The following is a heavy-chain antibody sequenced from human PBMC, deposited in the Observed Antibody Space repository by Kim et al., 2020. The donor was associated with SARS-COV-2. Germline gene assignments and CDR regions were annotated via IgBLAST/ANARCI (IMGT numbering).Heavy chain of an antibody. CDR2: IWYDGSNK. V-gene: IGHV3-33*01. CDR1: GFTFSSYG. J-gene: IGHJ6*02. Sequence: GGSLRLSCAASGFTFSSYGMHWVRQAPGKGLEWVAVIWYDGSNKYYADSVKGRFTISRDNSKNTLYLQMNSLRAEDTAVYYCARDPPGDDYGDSGYYGMDVWGQGTTVTVSS. CDR3: ARDPPGDDYGDSGYYGMDV. D-gene: IGHD4-17*01.